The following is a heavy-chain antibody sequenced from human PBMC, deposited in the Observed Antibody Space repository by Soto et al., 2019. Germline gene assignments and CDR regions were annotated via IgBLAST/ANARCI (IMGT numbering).Heavy chain of an antibody. Sequence: QVQLQESGPGLVKPSQTLSLTCTVSGGSISSGDYYWSWIRQPPGKCLEWIGYIYHSGNTYYNPSLKSRVTISVDTSKNQFSLKLSSVTAADTAVYYCARERPDGARLDPWGQGTLVTVSS. CDR2: IYHSGNT. V-gene: IGHV4-30-4*01. CDR1: GGSISSGDYY. D-gene: IGHD6-6*01. CDR3: ARERPDGARLDP. J-gene: IGHJ5*02.